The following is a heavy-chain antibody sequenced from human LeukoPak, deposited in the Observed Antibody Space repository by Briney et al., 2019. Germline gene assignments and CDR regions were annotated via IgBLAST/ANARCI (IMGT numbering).Heavy chain of an antibody. CDR3: ARGHYDILTGHYYFDY. CDR1: GYTFTCYY. CDR2: INPNSGGT. Sequence: ASVKVSCKASGYTFTCYYMHWVRQAPGQGLEWMGWINPNSGGTNYAQKFQGWVTMTRDTSISTAYMELSRLRSDDTAVYYCARGHYDILTGHYYFDYWGQGTLVTVSS. D-gene: IGHD3-9*01. V-gene: IGHV1-2*04. J-gene: IGHJ4*02.